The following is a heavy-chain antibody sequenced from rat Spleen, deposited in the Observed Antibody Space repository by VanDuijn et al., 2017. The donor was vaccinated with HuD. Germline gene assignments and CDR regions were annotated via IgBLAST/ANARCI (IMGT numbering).Heavy chain of an antibody. D-gene: IGHD2-1*01. Sequence: EVQLVESGGGLVQPGRSLKLSCAASGFTFSNYGMAWVRQAPTKGLEWVATIKYDGSSTYHRDSVKGRFTISRDNAKNTQYLQMDSLRSEDTAAYYCARTTYDYFDYWGQGVMVTVSS. CDR2: IKYDGSST. CDR3: ARTTYDYFDY. J-gene: IGHJ2*01. V-gene: IGHV5-29*01. CDR1: GFTFSNYG.